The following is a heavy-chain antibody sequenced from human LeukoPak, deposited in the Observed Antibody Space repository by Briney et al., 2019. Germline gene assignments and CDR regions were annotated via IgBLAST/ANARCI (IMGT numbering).Heavy chain of an antibody. J-gene: IGHJ4*02. D-gene: IGHD3-10*01. CDR1: GGSISSGSYY. Sequence: PSETLSLTCTVSGGSISSGSYYWSWIRQPAGKGLEWIGSIYYSGSTYYNPSLKSRVTISVDTSKNQFSLKLSSVTAAGTAVYYCASPSYYYGSIDYWGQGTLVTVSS. CDR2: IYYSGST. CDR3: ASPSYYYGSIDY. V-gene: IGHV4-39*01.